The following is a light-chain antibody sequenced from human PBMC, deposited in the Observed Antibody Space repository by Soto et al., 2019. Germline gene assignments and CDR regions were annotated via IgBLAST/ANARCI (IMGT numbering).Light chain of an antibody. J-gene: IGLJ1*01. Sequence: QSALTQPASVSGSPGQSITISCTGTSSDIGNYNYVSWYQQYPGKAPKLIIYGVSNRPSGVSNRFSGSKSGNTASLTISGLHAEDEADYYCNSYAGTSYVFGTGTKLAVL. CDR2: GVS. CDR3: NSYAGTSYV. CDR1: SSDIGNYNY. V-gene: IGLV2-14*01.